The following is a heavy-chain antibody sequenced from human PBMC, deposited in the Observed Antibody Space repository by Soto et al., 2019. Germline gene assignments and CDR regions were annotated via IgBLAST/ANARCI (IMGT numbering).Heavy chain of an antibody. CDR1: GFTFDDYP. V-gene: IGHV3-9*01. CDR3: GKAGLTWIFGLVYVGVVI. Sequence: EVQLVESGGDLVQPGRSLRLSCAASGFTFDDYPMHWVRQVPGKGLEWVAGISWNSGILGYADSVRGRFSISRDNAKKSLYLQRNDLGLEDPAFYFCGKAGLTWIFGLVYVGVVIWGRGTWSPSLQ. J-gene: IGHJ3*02. CDR2: ISWNSGIL. D-gene: IGHD3-3*01.